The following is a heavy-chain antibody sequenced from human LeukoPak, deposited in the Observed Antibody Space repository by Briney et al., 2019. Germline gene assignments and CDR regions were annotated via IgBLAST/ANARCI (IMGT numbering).Heavy chain of an antibody. V-gene: IGHV3-7*01. J-gene: IGHJ6*04. CDR3: AELGITMIGGV. Sequence: GGPLRLSCAASEFTFNNYWMSWVRQAPGKGLEWVANIKQDGSEKYYVDSVKGRFTISRDNAKNSLYLQMNSLRAEDTAVYYCAELGITMIGGVWGKGTTVTISS. D-gene: IGHD3-10*02. CDR2: IKQDGSEK. CDR1: EFTFNNYW.